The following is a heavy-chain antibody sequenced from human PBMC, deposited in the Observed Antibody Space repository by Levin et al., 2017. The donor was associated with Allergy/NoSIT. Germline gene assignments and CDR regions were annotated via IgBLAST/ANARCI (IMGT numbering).Heavy chain of an antibody. CDR1: GGSISSSSYY. Sequence: SETLSLTCTVSGGSISSSSYYWGWIRQPPGKGLEWIGSIYYSGSTYYNPSLKSRVTISVDTSKNQFSLKLSSVTAADTAVYYCARQHALWFGELFRYNWFDPWGQGTLVTVSS. CDR2: IYYSGST. CDR3: ARQHALWFGELFRYNWFDP. V-gene: IGHV4-39*01. D-gene: IGHD3-10*01. J-gene: IGHJ5*02.